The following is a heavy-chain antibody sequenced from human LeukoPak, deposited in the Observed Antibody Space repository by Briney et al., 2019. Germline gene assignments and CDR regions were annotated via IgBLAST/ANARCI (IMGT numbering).Heavy chain of an antibody. D-gene: IGHD3-10*01. J-gene: IGHJ6*02. Sequence: ASVKDSCKASGYTFTGYYMHWVRQAPGQGLEWMGWINPNSGGTNYAQKFQGRVTMTRDTSISTAYMELSRLRSDDTAVYYCARYYYYGSGTDYYYYGMDVWGQGTTVTVSS. CDR1: GYTFTGYY. CDR2: INPNSGGT. V-gene: IGHV1-2*02. CDR3: ARYYYYGSGTDYYYYGMDV.